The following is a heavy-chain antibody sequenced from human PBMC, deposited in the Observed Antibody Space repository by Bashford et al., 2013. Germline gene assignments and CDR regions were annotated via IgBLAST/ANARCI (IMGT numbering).Heavy chain of an antibody. V-gene: IGHV3-21*01. J-gene: IGHJ3*01. Sequence: VRQAPGKGLEWVSSISDSSSNTYYADSVKGRFTISRDNAKNSLYLQMNSLRAEDTAVYQCVLAGRGHSVDFWGQGT. CDR3: VLAGRGHSVDF. D-gene: IGHD2-2*01. CDR2: ISDSSSNT.